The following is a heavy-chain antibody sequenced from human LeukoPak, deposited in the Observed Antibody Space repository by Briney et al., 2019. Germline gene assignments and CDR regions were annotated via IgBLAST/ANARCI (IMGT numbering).Heavy chain of an antibody. D-gene: IGHD2-8*01. CDR1: GFTLSIYW. CDR2: IIPIFGTA. CDR3: ARDRGRYAGEDY. J-gene: IGHJ4*02. Sequence: PGGSLRLSCAASGFTLSIYWMSWVRQAPGKGLEWMGGIIPIFGTANYAQKFQGRDTITADESTSTAYMELSSLRSEDTAVYYCARDRGRYAGEDYWGQGTLVTVSS. V-gene: IGHV1-69*01.